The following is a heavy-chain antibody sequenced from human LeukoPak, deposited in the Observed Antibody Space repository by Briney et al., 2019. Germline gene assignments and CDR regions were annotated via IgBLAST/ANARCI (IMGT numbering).Heavy chain of an antibody. V-gene: IGHV3-21*01. Sequence: GGSLSLSCAVSGFTFCSYRMNWVRQATGKGLEWVSSIRVCSIFIHYADSGKGRFTISRDNTNTTVYLQMTSLRAEDTAVFYFARGVGTVPAANLVYWGERAL. D-gene: IGHD2-2*01. J-gene: IGHJ4*02. CDR1: GFTFCSYR. CDR3: ARGVGTVPAANLVY. CDR2: IRVCSIFI.